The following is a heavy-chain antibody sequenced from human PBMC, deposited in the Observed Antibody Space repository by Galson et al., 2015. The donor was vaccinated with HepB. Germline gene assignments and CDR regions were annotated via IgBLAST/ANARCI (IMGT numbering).Heavy chain of an antibody. CDR3: ARDRETLVVYRPDWDMDV. D-gene: IGHD2-2*01. V-gene: IGHV1-2*02. J-gene: IGHJ6*03. CDR2: INPNTGGT. CDR1: GYTCTDYF. Sequence: SVKVSCKASGYTCTDYFIHWVRQAPGQGLEWMGWINPNTGGTNYAQNFQGRVTMTTDTSIGTAYMELSSLRSDDTAVYYCARDRETLVVYRPDWDMDVWGKGTTVTVSS.